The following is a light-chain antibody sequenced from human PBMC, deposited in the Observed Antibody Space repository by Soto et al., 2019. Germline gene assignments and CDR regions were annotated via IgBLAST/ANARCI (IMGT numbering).Light chain of an antibody. CDR3: TSYTIKTTYV. J-gene: IGLJ1*01. Sequence: QSALTQPASVPGSPGQSITISCTGTSSDVGGYNYVSWYQQHPGKAPKLMIYEVSNRPSGISNRFSGSKSGNTASLTISGLQAEDEADYYCTSYTIKTTYVFGTGTKVTVL. V-gene: IGLV2-14*01. CDR1: SSDVGGYNY. CDR2: EVS.